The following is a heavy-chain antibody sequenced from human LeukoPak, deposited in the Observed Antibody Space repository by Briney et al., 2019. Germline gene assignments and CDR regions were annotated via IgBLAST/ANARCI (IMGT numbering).Heavy chain of an antibody. Sequence: PSETLSLTCTVSGDSTSNTNYYWGWIRQPPGKRLEWIGSIYYSGSSYYNPSLKSRVTISVDRSNNQFSLKLRSMTAADTAVYYCAGTGVTFDYWGQGTLVIVSS. CDR3: AGTGVTFDY. CDR1: GDSTSNTNYY. D-gene: IGHD4-23*01. V-gene: IGHV4-39*07. CDR2: IYYSGSS. J-gene: IGHJ4*02.